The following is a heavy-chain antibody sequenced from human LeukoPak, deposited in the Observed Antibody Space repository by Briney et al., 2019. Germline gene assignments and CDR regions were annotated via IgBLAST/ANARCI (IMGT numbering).Heavy chain of an antibody. V-gene: IGHV4-4*07. CDR2: IYTSGGT. J-gene: IGHJ6*03. Sequence: PSETLSLTCTVSGGSISTYYWSWIRQPAGKGLEWIGRIYTSGGTNYNPSPKSRVTMSVDTSKNQFSLKLTSVTAADTAVYYCARGYGSTTLPYYMDVWGKGTTVTVSS. CDR3: ARGYGSTTLPYYMDV. CDR1: GGSISTYY. D-gene: IGHD1-1*01.